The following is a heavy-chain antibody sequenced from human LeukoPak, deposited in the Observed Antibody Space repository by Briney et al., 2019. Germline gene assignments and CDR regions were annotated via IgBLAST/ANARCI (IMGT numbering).Heavy chain of an antibody. CDR2: IYYSGST. CDR3: ARDRITMVRGPGFDP. CDR1: GGSISSYY. D-gene: IGHD3-10*01. J-gene: IGHJ5*02. Sequence: PSETLSLTCTVSGGSISSYYWSWIRQPPGKGLEWIGYIYYSGSTNYNPSLKSRVTISVDTSKNQFSLKLSSVTAADTAVYYCARDRITMVRGPGFDPWGQGTLVTVSS. V-gene: IGHV4-59*12.